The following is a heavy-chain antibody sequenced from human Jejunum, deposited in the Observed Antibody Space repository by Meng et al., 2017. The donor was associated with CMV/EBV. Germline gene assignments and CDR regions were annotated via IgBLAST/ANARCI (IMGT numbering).Heavy chain of an antibody. CDR3: AWGPNMFYFDS. J-gene: IGHJ4*02. CDR2: IAYSGST. V-gene: IGHV4-61*08. CDR1: GVSVSSRGSY. Sequence: GPGVSVSSRGSYWSWIRRPPGKEMEWMGYIAYSGSTNYNPSLKSRVTMSLDTSKTQVSLRLNSVTAADTAVYYCAWGPNMFYFDSWAQGTLVTVSS. D-gene: IGHD3-16*01.